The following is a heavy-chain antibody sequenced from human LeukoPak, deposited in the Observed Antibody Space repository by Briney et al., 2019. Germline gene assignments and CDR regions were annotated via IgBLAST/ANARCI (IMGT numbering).Heavy chain of an antibody. CDR3: ARSALQALSAFDI. Sequence: GGSLRLSCAASAFTFSSYWMSWVRQAPGKGLEWVANIKHDGSEKHFVDSVKGRFTISRDNAKNSLYLQMNSLRAEDTAVYYCARSALQALSAFDIWGQGTVVTVSS. V-gene: IGHV3-7*01. CDR1: AFTFSSYW. D-gene: IGHD4-11*01. CDR2: IKHDGSEK. J-gene: IGHJ3*02.